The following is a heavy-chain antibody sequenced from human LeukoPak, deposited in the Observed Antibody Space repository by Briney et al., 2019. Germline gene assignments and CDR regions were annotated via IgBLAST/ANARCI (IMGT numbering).Heavy chain of an antibody. D-gene: IGHD6-13*01. J-gene: IGHJ4*02. CDR1: GFTLTAYY. CDR3: ARASSGWYYFDY. CDR2: INPNSGGT. Sequence: ASVKVSCEASGFTLTAYYIHWVRQTPGQGLEWMGRINPNSGGTDYAQKFQGRVTMTRDTSISTAYMELSRLKSDDPAVYYCARASSGWYYFDYWGQGTLVTVSS. V-gene: IGHV1-2*06.